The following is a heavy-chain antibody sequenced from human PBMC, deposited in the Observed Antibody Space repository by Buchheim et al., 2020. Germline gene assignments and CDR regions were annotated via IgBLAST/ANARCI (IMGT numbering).Heavy chain of an antibody. J-gene: IGHJ4*02. Sequence: EVQLLESGGGLVQPGGSLRLSCAASGFTFSSYAMSWVRQAPGKGLEWVSAISGSGGSTYYADSVKGRFTISRDNSKNTLYLQMNSLRAEDTAVYYCAKGPHVSIWFGELLFWDYWGQGTL. CDR2: ISGSGGST. CDR1: GFTFSSYA. D-gene: IGHD3-10*01. V-gene: IGHV3-23*01. CDR3: AKGPHVSIWFGELLFWDY.